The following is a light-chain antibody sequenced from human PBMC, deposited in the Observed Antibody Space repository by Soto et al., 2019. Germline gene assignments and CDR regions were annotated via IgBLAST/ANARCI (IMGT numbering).Light chain of an antibody. J-gene: IGKJ1*01. CDR2: DAS. CDR1: QGISSW. CDR3: HYYSAVWT. V-gene: IGKV1-12*01. Sequence: DIQMTQSPSSVSASVGDRFTMTFRASQGISSWLAWYQQKPGKAPKLLIYDASSLESGVPSRFSGSGSGTHFILTISSLQPDDFATYYCHYYSAVWTFGQGTKVDI.